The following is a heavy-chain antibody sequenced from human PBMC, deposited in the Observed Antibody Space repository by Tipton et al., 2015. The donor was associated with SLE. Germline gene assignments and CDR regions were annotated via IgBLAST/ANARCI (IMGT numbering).Heavy chain of an antibody. CDR3: ARGSWDMDN. CDR1: GGSIKSGSYY. Sequence: TLSLTCTVSGGSIKSGSYYWTWIRQSPDKGLEWIGYMYATGTTNYNPSLKSRVSMSIDTSKSQVTLRLTSVTAADTALYYCARGSWDMDNWGPGSLVTVSP. J-gene: IGHJ4*02. D-gene: IGHD2-15*01. CDR2: MYATGTT. V-gene: IGHV4-61*09.